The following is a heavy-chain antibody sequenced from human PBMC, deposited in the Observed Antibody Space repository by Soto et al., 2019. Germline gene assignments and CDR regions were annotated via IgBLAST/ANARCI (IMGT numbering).Heavy chain of an antibody. D-gene: IGHD3-10*01. CDR2: ISSSGSTI. Sequence: GGSLRLSCAASGFTFSDYYMSWIRQAPGKGLEWVSYISSSGSTIYYADSVKGRFTISRDNAKNSLYLQMNSLRAEDTAVYYCARDSEPLWFGELLRYWGQGTLVTVSS. J-gene: IGHJ4*02. CDR3: ARDSEPLWFGELLRY. CDR1: GFTFSDYY. V-gene: IGHV3-11*01.